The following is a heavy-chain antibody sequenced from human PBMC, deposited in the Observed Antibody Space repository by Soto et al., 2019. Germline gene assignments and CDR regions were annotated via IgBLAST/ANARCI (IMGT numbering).Heavy chain of an antibody. CDR3: ARVIRSGWYGAFDI. CDR1: GDSVSSNSAA. D-gene: IGHD6-19*01. Sequence: QVQLQQSGPGLVKPSQTLSLTWSISGDSVSSNSAAWNWIRQSPSRGLEWLGRTYYRSKWYNDYAVSVKSRITINPETSKNQFSLQLNSVTPEDTAVYYCARVIRSGWYGAFDIWGQGTMVTVSS. J-gene: IGHJ3*02. CDR2: TYYRSKWYN. V-gene: IGHV6-1*01.